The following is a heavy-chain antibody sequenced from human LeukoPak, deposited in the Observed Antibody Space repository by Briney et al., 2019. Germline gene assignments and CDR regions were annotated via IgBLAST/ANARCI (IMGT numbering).Heavy chain of an antibody. D-gene: IGHD2-2*03. J-gene: IGHJ3*02. CDR3: AKSNGYGLINI. Sequence: GSLRLSCAASGFTFSSYSMNWVRQPPGKGLEWIGEINHSGSTNYNPSLKSRVTISVDTSKNQFSLNLNSVTAADTAVYYCAKSNGYGLINIWGQGTMVTVSS. CDR2: INHSGST. V-gene: IGHV4-34*08. CDR1: GFTFSSYS.